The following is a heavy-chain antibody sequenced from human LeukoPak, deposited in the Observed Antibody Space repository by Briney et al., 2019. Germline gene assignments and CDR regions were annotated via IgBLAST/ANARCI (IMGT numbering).Heavy chain of an antibody. CDR2: IYYTGGT. CDR3: ARLGFCRGDNCLDDY. J-gene: IGHJ4*02. Sequence: PSETLSLTCTVSGGSMSPYYWSWIRQPPGKGLEYVGYIYYTGGTNYNPSLKSRVTASLDTSNNQFSLKLTSVTATDTAVYYCARLGFCRGDNCLDDYWGQGTLVTVSS. CDR1: GGSMSPYY. V-gene: IGHV4-59*08. D-gene: IGHD2-15*01.